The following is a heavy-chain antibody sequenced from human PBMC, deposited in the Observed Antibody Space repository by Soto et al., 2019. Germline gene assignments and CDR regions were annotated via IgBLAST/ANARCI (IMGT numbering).Heavy chain of an antibody. V-gene: IGHV4-61*01. CDR2: IYYSGST. CDR1: GGSVSSGSYY. J-gene: IGHJ6*02. Sequence: PSETLSLTCTVSGGSVSSGSYYWSWIRQPPGKGLEWIGYIYYSGSTNYNPSLKSRVTISVDTSKNQFSLKLSSVTAADTAVYYCAREGSSHLGHPNYYYYGMDVWGQGTTVTVSS. D-gene: IGHD6-6*01. CDR3: AREGSSHLGHPNYYYYGMDV.